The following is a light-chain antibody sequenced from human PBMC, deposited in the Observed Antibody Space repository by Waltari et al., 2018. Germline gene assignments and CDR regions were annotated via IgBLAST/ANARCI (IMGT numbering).Light chain of an antibody. CDR2: EDS. Sequence: QSVLTQPPSVSAAPGQRVTISCPGGSSNIGHNYVSWYRQFPGTAPKPRIHEDSERPSGIPGRFSGSKSGTSATLDITGLQAGDEADYYCGTWDSSLSGAVFGGGTHLTVL. V-gene: IGLV1-51*02. J-gene: IGLJ7*01. CDR1: SSNIGHNY. CDR3: GTWDSSLSGAV.